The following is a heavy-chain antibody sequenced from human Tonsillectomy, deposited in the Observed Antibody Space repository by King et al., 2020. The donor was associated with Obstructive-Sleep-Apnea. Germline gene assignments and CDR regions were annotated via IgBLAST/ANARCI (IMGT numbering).Heavy chain of an antibody. Sequence: VQLVESGGGVVQPGRSLRLSCAASGFTFSNYGMHWVRQAPGKGLEWVAFIRYDASNKYYADSVKGRFTISRDNSKNTLYLQMNSLRAEDTAVYYCAKGEYSSGYDPGNYYFDYWGQGTLVTVSS. J-gene: IGHJ4*02. V-gene: IGHV3-30*02. CDR2: IRYDASNK. D-gene: IGHD3-22*01. CDR1: GFTFSNYG. CDR3: AKGEYSSGYDPGNYYFDY.